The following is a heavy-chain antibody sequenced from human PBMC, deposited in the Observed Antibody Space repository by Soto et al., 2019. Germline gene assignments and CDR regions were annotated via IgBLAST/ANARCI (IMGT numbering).Heavy chain of an antibody. J-gene: IGHJ6*02. CDR1: GGTFSSYA. V-gene: IGHV1-69*12. CDR3: ARDQWVNWNYGSNSYGMDV. D-gene: IGHD1-7*01. CDR2: IIPIFGTA. Sequence: QVQLVQSGAEVKKPGSSVKVSCKASGGTFSSYAISWVRQAPGQGLEWMGGIIPIFGTASYVQKFQGRITITADESTSTAYMELISLRSEDTAVYYCARDQWVNWNYGSNSYGMDVWGQGTTVTVSS.